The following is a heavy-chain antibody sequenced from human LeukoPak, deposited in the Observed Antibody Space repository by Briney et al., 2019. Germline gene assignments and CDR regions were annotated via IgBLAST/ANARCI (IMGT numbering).Heavy chain of an antibody. Sequence: PGGSLRLSCAASGFTFSSYGMHWVRQAPGKGLEWVAVISYDGSNKYYADSVKGRFTISRDNSKNTLYLQMNSLRAEDTAVYYCAKDSSGSHWGQGTLVTVPS. CDR1: GFTFSSYG. CDR3: AKDSSGSH. J-gene: IGHJ4*02. CDR2: ISYDGSNK. V-gene: IGHV3-30*18. D-gene: IGHD1-26*01.